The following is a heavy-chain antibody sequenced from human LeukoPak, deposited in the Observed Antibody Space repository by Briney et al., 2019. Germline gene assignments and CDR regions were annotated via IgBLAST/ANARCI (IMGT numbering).Heavy chain of an antibody. J-gene: IGHJ5*02. V-gene: IGHV3-23*01. Sequence: GGSLRLSCAASGFTFSSYGMSWVRQAPGKGLQWVSGISGSGGRTYYADSVKGRFTISRDNAKNTLNLQMNSLRAEDTAVYYCARDLGQYYDTSDNWFDPWGQGTLVTVSS. CDR1: GFTFSSYG. CDR3: ARDLGQYYDTSDNWFDP. D-gene: IGHD3-22*01. CDR2: ISGSGGRT.